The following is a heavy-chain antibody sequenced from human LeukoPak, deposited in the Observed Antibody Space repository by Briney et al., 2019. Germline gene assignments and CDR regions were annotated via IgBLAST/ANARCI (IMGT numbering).Heavy chain of an antibody. CDR3: ARDPGRGSCFDY. V-gene: IGHV3-7*01. D-gene: IGHD2-15*01. CDR2: IKQDGSEM. CDR1: GFTFSSYW. Sequence: GGSLRLSCAASGFTFSSYWMNWVRQAPGKGLEWVANIKQDGSEMYYVDSVKGRFTISRDNTKNSLYLQMNNLRVGDTAVYYCARDPGRGSCFDYWGQGTLVTVSS. J-gene: IGHJ4*02.